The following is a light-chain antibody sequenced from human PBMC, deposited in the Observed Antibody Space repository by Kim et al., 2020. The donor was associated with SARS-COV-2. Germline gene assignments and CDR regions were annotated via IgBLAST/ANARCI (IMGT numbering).Light chain of an antibody. J-gene: IGLJ2*01. CDR2: GRN. CDR3: SFRDNSRNLVL. Sequence: ALGKTAKITCQGESLRSNYATWYQQKPGQAPVLVSYGRNRRPTGIPDRFSGSSSGSTASLTITGAQAGDEADYFCSFRDNSRNLVLFGGGTQLTVL. CDR1: SLRSNY. V-gene: IGLV3-19*01.